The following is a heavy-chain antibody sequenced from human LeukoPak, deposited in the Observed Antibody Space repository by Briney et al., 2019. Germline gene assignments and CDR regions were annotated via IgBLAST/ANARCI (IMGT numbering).Heavy chain of an antibody. Sequence: GGSLRLSCAASGFTFSHFSMHWVRQAPGKGLECVAYINDNSDTIFYADSVKGRFTISRDNAKNSLYLQMNSLGAEDTAVYYCAKDRGSNYYDSSGSILIDYWGQGTLVTVSS. CDR3: AKDRGSNYYDSSGSILIDY. D-gene: IGHD3-22*01. CDR2: INDNSDTI. J-gene: IGHJ4*02. V-gene: IGHV3-48*04. CDR1: GFTFSHFS.